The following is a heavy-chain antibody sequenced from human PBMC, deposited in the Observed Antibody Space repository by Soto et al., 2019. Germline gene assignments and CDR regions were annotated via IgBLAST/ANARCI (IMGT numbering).Heavy chain of an antibody. CDR1: GFAFSTHA. V-gene: IGHV3-23*01. Sequence: EVQLLESGGGLVQPGGSLRLSCVASGFAFSTHAMSWVRQAPGKGLEWVSTFSGSGGNIYYAESVKGRLTISRDDSKNTLYMQMNSLRVEDTAVYYCAKDPPWTVGPLAMDVWGQGTTVTVSS. J-gene: IGHJ6*02. CDR2: FSGSGGNI. D-gene: IGHD1-26*01. CDR3: AKDPPWTVGPLAMDV.